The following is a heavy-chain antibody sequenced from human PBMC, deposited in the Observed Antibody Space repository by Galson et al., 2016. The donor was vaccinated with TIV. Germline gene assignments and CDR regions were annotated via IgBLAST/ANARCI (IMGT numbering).Heavy chain of an antibody. CDR2: INPKSDDT. CDR1: GYTFTGNY. CDR3: ARIVYGSSALDV. D-gene: IGHD5/OR15-5a*01. Sequence: SVKVSCKASGYTFTGNYMHWVRQAPGQGLEWMGWINPKSDDTSYAQKFQDWVNMTRDMAISTVYMELSRLSSDDTAVYYCARIVYGSSALDVWGQGTTVTVSS. J-gene: IGHJ6*02. V-gene: IGHV1-2*04.